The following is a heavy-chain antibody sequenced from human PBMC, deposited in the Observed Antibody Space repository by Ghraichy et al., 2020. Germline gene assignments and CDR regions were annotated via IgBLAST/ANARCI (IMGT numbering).Heavy chain of an antibody. CDR3: ARCDYSKALWFMDV. Sequence: SETLALTCAVYGGSFSGYYWTWIRQPPGKGLEWIGEINHSGSTNYNPSLKSRVTISVHTSKNQFSLKLSSVTAADTAVYYCARCDYSKALWFMDVWGQGTTVIVSS. J-gene: IGHJ6*02. D-gene: IGHD4-11*01. V-gene: IGHV4-34*01. CDR1: GGSFSGYY. CDR2: INHSGST.